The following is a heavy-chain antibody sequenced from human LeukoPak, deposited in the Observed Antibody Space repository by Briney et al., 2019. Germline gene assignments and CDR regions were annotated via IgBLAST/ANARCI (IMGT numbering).Heavy chain of an antibody. V-gene: IGHV3-13*01. CDR2: IDTTGDT. J-gene: IGHJ6*03. D-gene: IGHD2-15*01. CDR3: ARDRGGGHMDV. CDR1: GFTFSTYD. Sequence: GGSLRLSCAASGFTFSTYDRHWVRQATGKGLEWVSAIDTTGDTYYPGSVKGRFTISRENAKNSLYLQMNSLRAGDAAVYYCARDRGGGHMDVWGKGTTVTISS.